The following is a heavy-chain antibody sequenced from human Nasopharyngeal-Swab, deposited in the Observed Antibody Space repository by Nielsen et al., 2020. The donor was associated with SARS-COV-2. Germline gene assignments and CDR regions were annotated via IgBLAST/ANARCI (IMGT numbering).Heavy chain of an antibody. CDR3: ARDVGVTTSTLDYFDY. CDR1: GLTFSGYA. J-gene: IGHJ4*02. Sequence: GGSLRLSCAASGLTFSGYAIHWVRQAPGKGLEWVAVIWFDGSNKYYADSVKGRFTISRDNSKNTVYLQMNSLRGEDTAMYFCARDVGVTTSTLDYFDYWGQGTLVTVSS. D-gene: IGHD4-17*01. CDR2: IWFDGSNK. V-gene: IGHV3-33*01.